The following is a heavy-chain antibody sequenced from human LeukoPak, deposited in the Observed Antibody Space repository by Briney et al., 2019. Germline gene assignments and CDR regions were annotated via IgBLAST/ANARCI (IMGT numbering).Heavy chain of an antibody. CDR3: ARGQQMATTYCFDY. D-gene: IGHD5-24*01. Sequence: SETLSLTCAVYGGSFSGYYWSWIRQPPGKGLEWIGEINHSGSTNYNPPLKSRVTISVDTSKNQFSLKLSSVTAADTAVYYCARGQQMATTYCFDYWGQGTLVTVSS. CDR2: INHSGST. CDR1: GGSFSGYY. J-gene: IGHJ4*02. V-gene: IGHV4-34*01.